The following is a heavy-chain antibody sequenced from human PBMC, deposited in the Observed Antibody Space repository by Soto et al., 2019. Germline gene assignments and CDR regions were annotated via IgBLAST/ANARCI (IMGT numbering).Heavy chain of an antibody. Sequence: EVQLVESGGGLVQPGGSLRLSCAASGFTFSSYWMHWVRQAPGKGLVWVSRINSDGSSTSYANSVKGRFTISRDNAKNTLNLQINRRGEEDTAVYYCARDLGPYYYGSGRLSNWFDPWGQGTLVTVSS. CDR2: INSDGSST. J-gene: IGHJ5*02. V-gene: IGHV3-74*01. D-gene: IGHD3-10*01. CDR1: GFTFSSYW. CDR3: ARDLGPYYYGSGRLSNWFDP.